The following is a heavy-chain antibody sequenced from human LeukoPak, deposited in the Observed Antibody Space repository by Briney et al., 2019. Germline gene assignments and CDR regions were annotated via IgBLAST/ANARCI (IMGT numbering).Heavy chain of an antibody. CDR1: GFTFSNAW. CDR3: ARILGLTLDY. V-gene: IGHV3-48*02. J-gene: IGHJ4*02. Sequence: GGSLRLSCAASGFTFSNAWMSWVRQAPGKGLEWVSYISLGGDTIYYAGSVRGRFTVSRDAAGNSLYLQMNSLRDEDTAVYYCARILGLTLDYWGQGTLVTVSS. D-gene: IGHD1-14*01. CDR2: ISLGGDTI.